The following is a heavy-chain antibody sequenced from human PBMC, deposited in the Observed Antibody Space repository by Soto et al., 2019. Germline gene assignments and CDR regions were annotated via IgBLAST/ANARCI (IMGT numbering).Heavy chain of an antibody. CDR1: GFTFDDYA. J-gene: IGHJ6*03. V-gene: IGHV3-9*01. CDR3: AKDGFSGSGYYYYYMDV. Sequence: GGSLRLSCAASGFTFDDYAMHWVRQAPGKGLEWVSGISWNSGSIGYADSVKGRFTISRDNAKNSLYLQMNSLRAEDTALYYCAKDGFSGSGYYYYYMDVWGKGTTVTVSS. CDR2: ISWNSGSI. D-gene: IGHD5-12*01.